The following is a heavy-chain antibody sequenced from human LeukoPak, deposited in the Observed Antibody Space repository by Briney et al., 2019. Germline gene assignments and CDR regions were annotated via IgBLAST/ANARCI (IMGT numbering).Heavy chain of an antibody. J-gene: IGHJ6*03. CDR2: IYHSGNT. Sequence: SETLSLTCTVSGHSISSGSYWGWIRQPPGKGLEWIASIYHSGNTHYNPSLESRVTISVDTSKNQFSLKLSSVTAADTAVYYCARAAITTGYYYYYYMDVWGKGTTVTVSS. CDR3: ARAAITTGYYYYYYMDV. V-gene: IGHV4-38-2*02. D-gene: IGHD4-11*01. CDR1: GHSISSGSY.